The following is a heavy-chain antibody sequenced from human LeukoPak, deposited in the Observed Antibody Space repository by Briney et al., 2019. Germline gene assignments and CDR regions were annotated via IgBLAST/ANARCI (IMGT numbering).Heavy chain of an antibody. D-gene: IGHD1-1*01. CDR3: ARVSGDWNDVGSYYYYMDV. CDR2: INPNSGGT. Sequence: GASVKVSCKASVYTFTGYYMHWVRQAPGQGLEWMRWINPNSGGTNYAQKFQGRVTMTRDTSISTAYMELSRLRSDDTAVYYCARVSGDWNDVGSYYYYMDVWGKGTTVTVSS. V-gene: IGHV1-2*02. CDR1: VYTFTGYY. J-gene: IGHJ6*03.